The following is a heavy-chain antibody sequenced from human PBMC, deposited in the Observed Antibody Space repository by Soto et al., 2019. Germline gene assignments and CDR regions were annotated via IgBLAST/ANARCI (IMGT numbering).Heavy chain of an antibody. CDR1: GFTFRNAW. D-gene: IGHD2-15*01. V-gene: IGHV3-15*07. CDR3: TTGLYNSGGVDY. CDR2: IKSKTDSGTT. Sequence: PGGSLRLSCAASGFTFRNAWMNWVRQAPGKGLEWVGFIKSKTDSGTTGRFTISIDDSKSMLFLQMNSLTTEDTAVYYCTTGLYNSGGVDYWGQGTLVTVSS. J-gene: IGHJ4*02.